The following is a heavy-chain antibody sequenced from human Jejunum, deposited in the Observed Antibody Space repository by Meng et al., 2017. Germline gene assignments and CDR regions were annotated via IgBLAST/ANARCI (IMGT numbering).Heavy chain of an antibody. J-gene: IGHJ4*02. Sequence: QVQLVQSAAEVKEPGASVKVSCMASGYTFTDYYLYWVRQAPGQGLEWMGRINTRTGGTIYTQKFYGRVTMTRDTSISTAYMELSRLRSDDTAVYYCARELISYAFDYWGQGSLVTVSS. CDR3: ARELISYAFDY. D-gene: IGHD1-26*01. V-gene: IGHV1-2*06. CDR2: INTRTGGT. CDR1: GYTFTDYY.